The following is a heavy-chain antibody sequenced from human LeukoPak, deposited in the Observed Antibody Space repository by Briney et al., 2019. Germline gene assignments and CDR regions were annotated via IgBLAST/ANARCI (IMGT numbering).Heavy chain of an antibody. V-gene: IGHV4-38-2*02. CDR3: ARVMGASWFFYLDV. D-gene: IGHD3-16*02. J-gene: IGHJ6*03. Sequence: SETLSLTCTVSGYSISSGYYWGWIRQSPGMRLEWIGQIFHRGIPNYNPSLKSRVTMSIDKSNNQVSLKMNSVTAADTAVYYCARVMGASWFFYLDVWGKGTTVTVSS. CDR2: IFHRGIP. CDR1: GYSISSGYY.